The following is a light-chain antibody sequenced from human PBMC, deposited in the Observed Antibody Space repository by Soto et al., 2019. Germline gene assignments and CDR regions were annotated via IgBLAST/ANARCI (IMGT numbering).Light chain of an antibody. CDR1: QSISSY. J-gene: IGKJ2*01. V-gene: IGKV1-39*01. CDR3: QQSYSTFMYT. CDR2: AAS. Sequence: DIQMTQSPSSLSASVGDRVTITCRASQSISSYLNWYQQKPGKAPKLLIYAASSLQSGVPSRFRGSGSGTDFTLTISSLQPEDFATYYCQQSYSTFMYTFGQGTKREIK.